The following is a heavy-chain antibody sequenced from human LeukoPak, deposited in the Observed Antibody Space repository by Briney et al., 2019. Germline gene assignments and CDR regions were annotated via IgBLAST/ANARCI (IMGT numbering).Heavy chain of an antibody. CDR1: GFTFSSYS. CDR3: ARARLAAAGKWFDP. J-gene: IGHJ5*02. D-gene: IGHD6-13*01. V-gene: IGHV3-21*01. CDR2: ISSSSSYI. Sequence: PRGSLRLSCAASGFTFSSYSMNWVRQAPGKGLEWVSSISSSSSYIYYADSVKGRFTISRDNAKNSLYLQMNSLRAEDTAVYYCARARLAAAGKWFDPWGQGTLVTVSS.